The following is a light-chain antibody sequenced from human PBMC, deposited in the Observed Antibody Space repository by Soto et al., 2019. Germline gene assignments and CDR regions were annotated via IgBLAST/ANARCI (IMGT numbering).Light chain of an antibody. V-gene: IGKV3-11*01. CDR2: AAS. Sequence: EIVLTQSPATLPLSPGERATLSCRASQSVSSYLAWYQQKPGQAPRLLIYAASTRATGVPDRFSGSGSGTEFTLTICSLQPEDFATYYCQQHGQWPITFGQGTRLEI. J-gene: IGKJ5*01. CDR3: QQHGQWPIT. CDR1: QSVSSY.